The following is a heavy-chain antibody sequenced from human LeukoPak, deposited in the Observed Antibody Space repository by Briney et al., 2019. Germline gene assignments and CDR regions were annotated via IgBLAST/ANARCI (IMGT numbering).Heavy chain of an antibody. CDR3: AKGYSTGWRNYFDY. D-gene: IGHD6-19*01. V-gene: IGHV3-9*01. CDR2: ISWNSGSI. CDR1: GFTFDDYG. J-gene: IGHJ4*02. Sequence: GGSLRLSCAASGFTFDDYGLHWVRQAPGKGLEWVSGISWNSGSIGCADSVKGRFTISRDNAKNSLYLHMNSLRAEDTALYYCAKGYSTGWRNYFDYWGQGTLVTVSS.